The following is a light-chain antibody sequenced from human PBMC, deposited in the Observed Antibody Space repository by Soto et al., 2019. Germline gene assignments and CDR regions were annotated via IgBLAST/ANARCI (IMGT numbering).Light chain of an antibody. J-gene: IGKJ1*01. CDR1: QSVTSSY. CDR2: GVS. V-gene: IGKV3-20*01. Sequence: DIVLTQSPVTLSLYPGERATLSCRASQSVTSSYLAWYQQKPGQAPRLLIYGVSSRATGIPDRFSGSGAGTDFTLTISSLQPDDFATYYCQQYNSWTFGQGTKVDIK. CDR3: QQYNSWT.